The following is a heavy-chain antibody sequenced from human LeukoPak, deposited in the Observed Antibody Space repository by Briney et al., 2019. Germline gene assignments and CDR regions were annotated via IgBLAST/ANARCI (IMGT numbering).Heavy chain of an antibody. CDR3: ATSSSWEYYFDY. D-gene: IGHD6-13*01. CDR1: GFTFSSYG. Sequence: TGGSLRLSCAASGFTFSSYGMHWVRQAPGKGLEWVAVISYDGSNKYYADSVKGRFTISRDNSKNTLYLQMNSLRAEDTAVYYCATSSSWEYYFDYWGQGTLVTVSS. V-gene: IGHV3-30*03. J-gene: IGHJ4*02. CDR2: ISYDGSNK.